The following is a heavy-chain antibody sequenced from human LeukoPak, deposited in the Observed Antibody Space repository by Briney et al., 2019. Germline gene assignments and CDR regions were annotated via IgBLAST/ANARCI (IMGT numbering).Heavy chain of an antibody. Sequence: PGGSLRLSCAASGFTFSSYSMNWVRQAPGKGLEWVSSISSSSSYIYYADSVKGRFTISRDNAKNSLYLQMNSLRADDTAVYYCARKVPSAQSDFWGQGTLVTVSS. J-gene: IGHJ4*02. V-gene: IGHV3-21*01. CDR3: ARKVPSAQSDF. CDR1: GFTFSSYS. CDR2: ISSSSSYI.